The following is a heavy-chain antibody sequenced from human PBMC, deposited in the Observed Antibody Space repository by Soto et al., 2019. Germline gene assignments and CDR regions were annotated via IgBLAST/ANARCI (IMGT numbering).Heavy chain of an antibody. Sequence: GGSLRLSCAASGFNFNTAWMNLVRQAPGKGLEWVGRVRREIDGRTTDYAAAVTGRVSISRDDSKRMLYLQMSSLRFDDTAVYYCSTSVFSTGLDSWGQGTQVTVSS. CDR3: STSVFSTGLDS. D-gene: IGHD3-9*01. CDR2: VRREIDGRTT. J-gene: IGHJ4*02. V-gene: IGHV3-15*07. CDR1: GFNFNTAW.